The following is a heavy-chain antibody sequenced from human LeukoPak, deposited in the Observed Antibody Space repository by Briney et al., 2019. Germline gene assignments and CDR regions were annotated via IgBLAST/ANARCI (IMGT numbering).Heavy chain of an antibody. CDR1: GYTFTSYG. V-gene: IGHV1-18*01. CDR2: ISAYNGNT. Sequence: ASVKVSCKASGYTFTSYGISWVRQAPGQGLAWMGWISAYNGNTNYAQKLQGRVTMTTDTSTSTAYMELRSLRSDDTAVYYCAAAGTQRVYYYYGMDVWGQGTTVTVSS. J-gene: IGHJ6*02. CDR3: AAAGTQRVYYYYGMDV. D-gene: IGHD6-13*01.